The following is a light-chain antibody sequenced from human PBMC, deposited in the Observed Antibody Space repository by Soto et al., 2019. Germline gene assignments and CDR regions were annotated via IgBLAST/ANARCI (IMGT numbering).Light chain of an antibody. J-gene: IGLJ3*02. V-gene: IGLV2-14*01. Sequence: QSVLTQPASVSGSPGQSITISCTGTSSDVGGYNYVSWYQQHPGTAPKLMIYEVSNRPSGVSDRFSGSRSGNTDSLTISGLQAEDESDYYCISYTSSSTWVFGGGTKLTVL. CDR1: SSDVGGYNY. CDR3: ISYTSSSTWV. CDR2: EVS.